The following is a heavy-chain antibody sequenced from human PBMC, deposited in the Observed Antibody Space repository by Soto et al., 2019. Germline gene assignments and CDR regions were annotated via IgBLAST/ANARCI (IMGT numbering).Heavy chain of an antibody. D-gene: IGHD3-3*01. V-gene: IGHV4-61*01. CDR1: GGSVSSGSYY. J-gene: IGHJ6*02. CDR2: IYYSGST. Sequence: PSETLSLTCTVSGGSVSSGSYYWSWIRQPPGKGLEWIGYIYYSGSTNYNPSLKSRVTISVDTSKNQFSLKLSSVTAADTALYYCARDGGRYYAMDVWGQGTTVTVSS. CDR3: ARDGGRYYAMDV.